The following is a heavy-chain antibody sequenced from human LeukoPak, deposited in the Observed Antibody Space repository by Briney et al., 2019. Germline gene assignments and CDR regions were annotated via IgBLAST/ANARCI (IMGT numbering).Heavy chain of an antibody. J-gene: IGHJ3*01. CDR3: ALRRHNFDFYDV. CDR1: GGSISSYY. D-gene: IGHD3/OR15-3a*01. Sequence: SETLSLTCTVSGGSISSYYWSWIRQPPGKGLEWIGYIYYSGSTNYNPSLKSRVTISVDTSKNQFSLDLSSATAADTAVYYRALRRHNFDFYDVWGQGTRVTVSS. V-gene: IGHV4-59*08. CDR2: IYYSGST.